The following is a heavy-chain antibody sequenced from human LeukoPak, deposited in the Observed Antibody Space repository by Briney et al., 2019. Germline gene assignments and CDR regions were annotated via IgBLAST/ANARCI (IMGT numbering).Heavy chain of an antibody. V-gene: IGHV4-59*01. CDR1: GGSISNYY. J-gene: IGHJ4*02. Sequence: PSETLSLTCTVSGGSISNYYWSWIRQPPGKGLEWIGYIYYSETTNYNPSLKSRVTISVDTSKNQFSLKLTSVTAADTAVYYCARDLDYWGQGTLVTVSS. CDR2: IYYSETT. CDR3: ARDLDY.